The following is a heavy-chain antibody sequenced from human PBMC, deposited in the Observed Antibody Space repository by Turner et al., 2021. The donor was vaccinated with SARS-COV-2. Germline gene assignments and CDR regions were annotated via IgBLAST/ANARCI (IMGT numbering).Heavy chain of an antibody. CDR3: ARAYEGYVSSGHYPKCLDP. V-gene: IGHV3-30-3*01. CDR1: GSTLTNDA. D-gene: IGHD3-22*01. CDR2: ISYDRSMK. Sequence: QVQLVESGGGVVQPGRSLRLFCAAPGSTLTNDAMHWVRQAPGKGLEGVALISYDRSMKCYADSVKGRFTISRDTSKNTLYLQMSSLGAEDTAVYYCARAYEGYVSSGHYPKCLDPWGQGTLVTVSS. J-gene: IGHJ5*02.